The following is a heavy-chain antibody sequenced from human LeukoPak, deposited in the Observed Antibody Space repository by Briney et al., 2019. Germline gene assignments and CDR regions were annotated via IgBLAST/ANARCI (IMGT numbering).Heavy chain of an antibody. CDR2: IYYSGST. Sequence: SETLSLTCTVSGGSTSSSSYYWAWIRQPPGKGLEWIATIYYSGSTYYNPSLKSRVFISVDTSQNQFSLKVSSVTAADTAEYFCARLVGSPAFDYWGQGILVIVSS. CDR3: ARLVGSPAFDY. V-gene: IGHV4-39*01. J-gene: IGHJ4*02. CDR1: GGSTSSSSYY. D-gene: IGHD6-25*01.